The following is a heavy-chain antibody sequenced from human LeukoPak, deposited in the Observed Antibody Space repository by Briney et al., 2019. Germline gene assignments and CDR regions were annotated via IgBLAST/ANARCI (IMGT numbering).Heavy chain of an antibody. CDR1: GFTFSGSA. V-gene: IGHV3-73*01. D-gene: IGHD1-26*01. Sequence: GGSLRLSCAASGFTFSGSAIHWVRQSSGKGLEWVGQIDKKDKGYATATAYAASVKGRFTISRDDSINTAYLQMKSHKTEDTALYYCTRDSGTYNWFDPWGQGTLVTVSS. CDR3: TRDSGTYNWFDP. CDR2: IDKKDKGYATAT. J-gene: IGHJ5*02.